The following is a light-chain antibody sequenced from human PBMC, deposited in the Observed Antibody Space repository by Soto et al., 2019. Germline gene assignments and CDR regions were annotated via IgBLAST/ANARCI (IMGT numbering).Light chain of an antibody. Sequence: EIVMAQSPATLSVSPGERATLSCRASQSVSSTLAWYQQKPGQAPWLLIYGASTRATGVPARFSGSGSGTEFTLTISSLQSEDFALYYCQQYNNWPLTFGGGTKVEI. CDR3: QQYNNWPLT. V-gene: IGKV3-15*01. CDR2: GAS. CDR1: QSVSST. J-gene: IGKJ4*01.